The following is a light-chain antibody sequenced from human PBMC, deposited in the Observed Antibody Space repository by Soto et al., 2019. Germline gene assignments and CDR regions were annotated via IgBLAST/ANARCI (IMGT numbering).Light chain of an antibody. J-gene: IGKJ1*01. Sequence: IVLTQSPATLSVSLGERATLSCRASHNVDINLAWYQQRPGQAPRLLVYGASTSATDIPARFSGSGSGTDFTLTISSLQSEDFAIYYCQQYFNWWTFGQGTKVDIK. CDR2: GAS. CDR3: QQYFNWWT. V-gene: IGKV3-15*01. CDR1: HNVDIN.